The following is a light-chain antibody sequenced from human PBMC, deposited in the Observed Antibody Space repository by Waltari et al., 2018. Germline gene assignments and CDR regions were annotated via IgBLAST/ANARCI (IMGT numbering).Light chain of an antibody. CDR1: TGPVTSDHY. J-gene: IGLJ1*01. Sequence: QAVVTQEPSLSVSPGGAVTPTCDSSTGPVTSDHYPYWFQQKPGQAPRTLIYDTSKKHSWTPAHFSGSFLGGKAALTLWGAQPEDEAEYYCLLSYNGVRVFGTGTKVTVL. V-gene: IGLV7-46*01. CDR3: LLSYNGVRV. CDR2: DTS.